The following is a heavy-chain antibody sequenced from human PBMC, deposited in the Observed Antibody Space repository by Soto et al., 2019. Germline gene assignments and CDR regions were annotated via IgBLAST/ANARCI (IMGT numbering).Heavy chain of an antibody. Sequence: SETLSLTCSVSGGSVSSNIYYWTWIRQHPGKGPEWIGHIYYSGSTYYNPSLKSRVTISLDMSKNQFSLKLTSVSAADTAVYYCAWGYDYDSGGYLFDYWGQGTLVTVSS. D-gene: IGHD3-22*01. V-gene: IGHV4-31*03. J-gene: IGHJ4*02. CDR2: IYYSGST. CDR3: AWGYDYDSGGYLFDY. CDR1: GGSVSSNIYY.